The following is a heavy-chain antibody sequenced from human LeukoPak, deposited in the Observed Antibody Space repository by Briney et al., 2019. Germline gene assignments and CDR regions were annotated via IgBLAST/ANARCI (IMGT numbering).Heavy chain of an antibody. J-gene: IGHJ4*02. CDR3: AGGDYYDSSGYYYVC. D-gene: IGHD3-22*01. Sequence: RPSVKVSCKASGGTFSSYAISWVRQAPGQGLEWMGRIIPILGIANYAQKFQGRVTITADKSTSTAYMELSSLRSEDTAVYYCAGGDYYDSSGYYYVCWGQGTLVTVSS. V-gene: IGHV1-69*04. CDR2: IIPILGIA. CDR1: GGTFSSYA.